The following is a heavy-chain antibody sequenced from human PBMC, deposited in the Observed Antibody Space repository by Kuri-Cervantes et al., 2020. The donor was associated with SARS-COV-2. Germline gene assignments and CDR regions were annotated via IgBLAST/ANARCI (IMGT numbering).Heavy chain of an antibody. J-gene: IGHJ3*02. CDR1: GGSFSGYY. CDR3: ARDYSNYSAFDI. V-gene: IGHV4-34*01. Sequence: GSLRLSCAVYGGSFSGYYWSWIRQPPGEGLEWIGEINHSGSTNYNPSLKSRVTISVDTSKNQFSLKLSSVTAADTAAYYCARDYSNYSAFDIWGQGTMVTVSS. D-gene: IGHD4-11*01. CDR2: INHSGST.